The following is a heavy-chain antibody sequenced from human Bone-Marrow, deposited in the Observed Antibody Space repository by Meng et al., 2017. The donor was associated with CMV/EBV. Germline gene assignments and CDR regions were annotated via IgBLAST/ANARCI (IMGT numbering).Heavy chain of an antibody. CDR3: AKDFNYYDSSGYYYFGY. D-gene: IGHD3-22*01. J-gene: IGHJ4*02. CDR1: RLTFNNYG. Sequence: SLRLSCPASRLTFNNYGMHWVRQAPGKGLEWVAVISYDGSNKYYADSVKGRFTISRDNSKNTLYLHMNSLRAEDTAVYYCAKDFNYYDSSGYYYFGYWGQGTLVTVSS. CDR2: ISYDGSNK. V-gene: IGHV3-30*18.